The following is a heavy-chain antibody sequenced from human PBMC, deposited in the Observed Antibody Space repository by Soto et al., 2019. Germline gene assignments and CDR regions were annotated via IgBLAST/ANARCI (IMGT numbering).Heavy chain of an antibody. D-gene: IGHD5-18*01. CDR2: ISPYSADT. Sequence: QVQLVQSGSEVKKPGASVRVSCKTSGYTFIDYGISWVRQAPGQGLQWVGWISPYSADTKYAQKFQGRVTLTTDRPTRTAYLEVRSLRSDDTAIYFCARDGFYAGSGRYSYTYSPPPFYGMDVWGQGTTVSVSS. J-gene: IGHJ6*02. CDR1: GYTFIDYG. CDR3: ARDGFYAGSGRYSYTYSPPPFYGMDV. V-gene: IGHV1-18*01.